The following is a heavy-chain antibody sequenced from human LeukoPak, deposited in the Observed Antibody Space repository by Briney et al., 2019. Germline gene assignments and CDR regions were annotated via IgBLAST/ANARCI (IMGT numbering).Heavy chain of an antibody. D-gene: IGHD6-19*01. J-gene: IGHJ6*03. CDR3: AKEGIAVAGTFHYYYMDV. Sequence: GGSLRLSCAASGFTFNSYSMHWVRQAPGKGLEWVTAISDDETYKFYADSVKGRFTISRDNSKNTLYLQMNSLRVEDTAVYYCAKEGIAVAGTFHYYYMDVWGKGTTVTVSS. CDR1: GFTFNSYS. CDR2: ISDDETYK. V-gene: IGHV3-30-3*01.